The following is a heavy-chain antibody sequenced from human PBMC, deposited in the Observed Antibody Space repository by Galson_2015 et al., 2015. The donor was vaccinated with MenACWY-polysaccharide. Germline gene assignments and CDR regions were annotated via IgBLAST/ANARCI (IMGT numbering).Heavy chain of an antibody. CDR1: GFSFSSYA. D-gene: IGHD3-22*01. Sequence: SLRLSCAASGFSFSSYAMSWVRQTPGKGLEWVSAIRDDGGSPYYADSVKGRFTVSRDNSKNTQYLQMNNLRAEDTALYYCARPKEDSSGYYQDAFEVWGQGTVVTVSS. V-gene: IGHV3-23*01. CDR2: IRDDGGSP. CDR3: ARPKEDSSGYYQDAFEV. J-gene: IGHJ3*01.